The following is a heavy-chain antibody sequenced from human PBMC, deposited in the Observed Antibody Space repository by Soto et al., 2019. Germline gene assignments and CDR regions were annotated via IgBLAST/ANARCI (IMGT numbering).Heavy chain of an antibody. CDR1: GFSLTARGVG. CDR2: IYWDDDE. V-gene: IGHV2-5*02. CDR3: AHSGFFAEGHPNWFDP. Sequence: QITLKESGPTLVKPTQTLTLTCTFSGFSLTARGVGVGWIRQPPGKALEWLALIYWDDDERYSPSLKSRLTITXXTXRXXVVLTMTNMDPVDTATYYCAHSGFFAEGHPNWFDPWGQGALVTVSS. J-gene: IGHJ5*02.